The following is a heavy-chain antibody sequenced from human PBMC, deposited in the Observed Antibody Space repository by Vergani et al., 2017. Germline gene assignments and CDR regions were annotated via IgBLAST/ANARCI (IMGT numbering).Heavy chain of an antibody. V-gene: IGHV3-33*01. Sequence: QVQLVESGGGVVQPGTSLRLSCAASGFTFSSYGMHWVRQAPGKGLEWVAVISYDGSNKYYADSVKGRFTISRDNSWNTLYLQMDSLRADDTALYYCAWGPWWIATTEAFQYWGQGTLVTVSS. CDR1: GFTFSSYG. CDR3: AWGPWWIATTEAFQY. CDR2: ISYDGSNK. D-gene: IGHD5-12*01. J-gene: IGHJ1*01.